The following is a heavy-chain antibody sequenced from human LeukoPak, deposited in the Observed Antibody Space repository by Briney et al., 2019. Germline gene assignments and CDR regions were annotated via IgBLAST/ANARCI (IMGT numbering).Heavy chain of an antibody. J-gene: IGHJ6*03. CDR1: GGSISSYY. Sequence: PSETLSLTCTVSGGSISSYYWSWIRQPPGKGLEWIGYIYYSGSTNYNPSLKSRVTISVDTSKNQFSLKLSSVTAADTALYYCATLGGYTYEVSYYYYMDVWGKGTTVTVSS. V-gene: IGHV4-59*01. D-gene: IGHD5-24*01. CDR2: IYYSGST. CDR3: ATLGGYTYEVSYYYYMDV.